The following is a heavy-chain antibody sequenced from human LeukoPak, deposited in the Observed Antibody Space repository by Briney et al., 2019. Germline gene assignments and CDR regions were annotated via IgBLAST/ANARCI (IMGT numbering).Heavy chain of an antibody. CDR3: ARCRNVYTRSCWLDS. CDR2: IYYSGGP. V-gene: IGHV4-59*01. D-gene: IGHD3-10*02. J-gene: IGHJ4*02. Sequence: SETLSLNCTVSGDSISSYYWSWIRQPPGMGLEWIGYIYYSGGPMYNPSLESRVTISVDTSESQFSLRLNSVTAADSAVYYCARCRNVYTRSCWLDSWGQGILVTVSS. CDR1: GDSISSYY.